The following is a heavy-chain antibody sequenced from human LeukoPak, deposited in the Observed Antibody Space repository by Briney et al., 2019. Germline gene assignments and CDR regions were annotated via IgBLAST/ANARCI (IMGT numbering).Heavy chain of an antibody. J-gene: IGHJ5*02. V-gene: IGHV3-15*01. D-gene: IGHD2-2*01. CDR1: GLTVSNAW. Sequence: GGSLRLSCAASGLTVSNAWMSWVRQAPGKGLEWVGRIRSSCDGGTTDYAAPVKGRFTISRDDSENTLFLRMSSLETEDTAVYYCTRMNYARFDPWGQGTLVTVSS. CDR3: TRMNYARFDP. CDR2: IRSSCDGGTT.